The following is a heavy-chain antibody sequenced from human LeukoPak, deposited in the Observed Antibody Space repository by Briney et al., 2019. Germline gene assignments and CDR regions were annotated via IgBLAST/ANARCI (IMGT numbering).Heavy chain of an antibody. D-gene: IGHD4-11*01. V-gene: IGHV3-9*01. J-gene: IGHJ4*02. CDR1: GFTFDDYA. CDR2: ISWNSGSI. CDR3: AKESPYSDPYYFDY. Sequence: GGSLRLSCAASGFTFDDYAMHWVRQAPGKGLEGVSGISWNSGSIGYADSVKGRFTISRDNAKNSLYLQMNSLRAEDTALYYCAKESPYSDPYYFDYWGQGTLVTVSS.